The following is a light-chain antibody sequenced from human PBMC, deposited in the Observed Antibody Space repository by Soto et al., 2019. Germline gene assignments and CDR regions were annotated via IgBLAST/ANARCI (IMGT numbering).Light chain of an antibody. J-gene: IGLJ1*01. CDR1: SSDVGGYNY. V-gene: IGLV2-11*01. CDR3: CSHAGSYTYV. CDR2: DVS. Sequence: QSALTQPRSVSGSPGQSVTISCTGTSSDVGGYNYVSWYQQHPGKAPKVKIYDVSKRPSGVPDRFSGSKSGNTASLTISGLQAEDEADYYCCSHAGSYTYVFGPGTKVTVL.